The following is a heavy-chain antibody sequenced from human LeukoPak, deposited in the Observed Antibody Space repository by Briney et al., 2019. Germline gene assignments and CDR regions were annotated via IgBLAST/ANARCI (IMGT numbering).Heavy chain of an antibody. CDR2: MNPTSGDT. CDR3: ARVVMRAFYYYYMDV. J-gene: IGHJ6*03. V-gene: IGHV1-8*01. Sequence: ASVKVSCKASGYTFSDYDVNWVRQAPGQGLEWMGWMNPTSGDTGYAQKFQGRVTMTRSMSKNTAYMELSRLRSEDTAVYFCARVVMRAFYYYYMDVWGKGTTIIISS. D-gene: IGHD2-21*01. CDR1: GYTFSDYD.